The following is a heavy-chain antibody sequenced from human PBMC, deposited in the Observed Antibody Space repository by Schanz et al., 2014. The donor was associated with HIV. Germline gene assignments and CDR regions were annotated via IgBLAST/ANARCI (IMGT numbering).Heavy chain of an antibody. J-gene: IGHJ4*02. Sequence: EEHLLESGGDLIQPGGSLRLSCVASGFPFSNFAMSWVRQDPGRGREWVSAISTGGERTFYADSVKGRFTISRDNSKNTLYLQMNSLRAEDTAIYHCGTYNYGSGHDYWGQGTLVTVSS. CDR1: GFPFSNFA. D-gene: IGHD3-10*01. CDR3: GTYNYGSGHDY. V-gene: IGHV3-23*01. CDR2: ISTGGERT.